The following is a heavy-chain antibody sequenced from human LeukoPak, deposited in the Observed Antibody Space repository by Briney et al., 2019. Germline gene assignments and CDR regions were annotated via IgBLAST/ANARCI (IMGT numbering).Heavy chain of an antibody. D-gene: IGHD6-19*01. Sequence: GGSLRLSCAASGFTFSSYWMSWVRQAPGKGLEWVANIKQDGSEKYYADSVKGRFTISRDNAKNSLYLQMNSLRAEDTAVYYCARGPGYSSGWYSDWFDPWGQGTLVTVSS. V-gene: IGHV3-7*01. CDR3: ARGPGYSSGWYSDWFDP. CDR2: IKQDGSEK. J-gene: IGHJ5*02. CDR1: GFTFSSYW.